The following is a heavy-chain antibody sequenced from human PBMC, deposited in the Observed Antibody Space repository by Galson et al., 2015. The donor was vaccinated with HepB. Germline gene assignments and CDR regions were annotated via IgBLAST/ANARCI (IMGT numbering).Heavy chain of an antibody. V-gene: IGHV3-20*04. CDR1: GFTFDDYG. Sequence: SLRLSCAASGFTFDDYGMSWVRQAPGKGLEWVSGINWNGGSTGYADSVKGRFTISRDNAKNSLYLQMNSLRAEDTALYYCARGGYAPTSYYYGMDVWGQGTTVTVSS. D-gene: IGHD2/OR15-2a*01. CDR3: ARGGYAPTSYYYGMDV. J-gene: IGHJ6*02. CDR2: INWNGGST.